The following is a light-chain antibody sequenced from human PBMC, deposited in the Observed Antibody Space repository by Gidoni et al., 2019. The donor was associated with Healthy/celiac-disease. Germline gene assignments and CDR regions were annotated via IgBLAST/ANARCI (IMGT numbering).Light chain of an antibody. V-gene: IGLV2-14*03. CDR1: SMDVGGYNY. Sequence: SALTQPASVSGSPGQSITISCTGTSMDVGGYNYVSWYQQHPGKAPKLMIYDVSNRPSVVSNRFSGSKSGNTASLTISGLQAEDEADYYCSSYTSSSTLVFGGGTKLTV. J-gene: IGLJ2*01. CDR2: DVS. CDR3: SSYTSSSTLV.